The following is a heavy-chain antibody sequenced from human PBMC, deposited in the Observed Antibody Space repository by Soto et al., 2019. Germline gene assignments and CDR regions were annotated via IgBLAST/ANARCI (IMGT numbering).Heavy chain of an antibody. V-gene: IGHV3-33*01. D-gene: IGHD2-2*01. CDR3: ASRSPALDY. CDR1: GFTFSSYG. J-gene: IGHJ4*02. CDR2: IWHDGSNK. Sequence: QVQLVESGGGVVQPGRSLRLSCAASGFTFSSYGMHWVRQAPGKGLEWVAVIWHDGSNKYYADSVKGRFTISRDNSKNTLYLQMNSLGVEDTALYYCASRSPALDYWGQGTLVTVSS.